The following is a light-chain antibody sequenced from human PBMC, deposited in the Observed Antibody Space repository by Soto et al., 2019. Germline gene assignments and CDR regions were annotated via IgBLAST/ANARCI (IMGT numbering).Light chain of an antibody. V-gene: IGLV2-8*01. CDR2: EVV. Sequence: QSVLTQPPSASGSPGQSVTISCTGTKNDIGVYDFVSWYQHHPGKAPRLIIYEVVQRPSGVPDRFSGSKSGNTASLTVSGLQAADEADYYCCSYAGDLALFGGGTKLTVL. CDR3: CSYAGDLAL. CDR1: KNDIGVYDF. J-gene: IGLJ2*01.